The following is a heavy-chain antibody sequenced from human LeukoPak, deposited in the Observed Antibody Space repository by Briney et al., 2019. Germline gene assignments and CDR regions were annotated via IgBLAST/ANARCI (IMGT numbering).Heavy chain of an antibody. CDR1: GYSFTSYW. D-gene: IGHD4-17*01. CDR2: IYPGDSDT. V-gene: IGHV5-51*01. CDR3: AREGATTVTIPYFDY. Sequence: GESLKISCKGSGYSFTSYWIGCVRQMPGKGLEWMGIIYPGDSDTRYSPSFQGQVTISADKSISTAYLQWSSLKASDTAMYYCAREGATTVTIPYFDYWGQGTLVTVSS. J-gene: IGHJ4*02.